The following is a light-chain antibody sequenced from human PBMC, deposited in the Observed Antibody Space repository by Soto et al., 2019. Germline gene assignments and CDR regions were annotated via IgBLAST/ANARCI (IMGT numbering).Light chain of an antibody. CDR3: QQSYSSPTWT. V-gene: IGKV3-11*01. Sequence: ELVLTQSPATLSLSPGESATLSCRASPSVTNFLAWYQQKPGQAPRLLIYGAYSRATGIPDRFSGSGSGTDFTPTISRLEPEDFATYYCQQSYSSPTWTFGQGTKVDIK. CDR1: PSVTNF. J-gene: IGKJ1*01. CDR2: GAY.